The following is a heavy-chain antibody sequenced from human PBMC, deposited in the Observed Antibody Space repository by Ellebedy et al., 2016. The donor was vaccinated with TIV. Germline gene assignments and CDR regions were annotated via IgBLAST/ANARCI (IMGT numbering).Heavy chain of an antibody. CDR3: TKDRFAYSNLRRAPDY. CDR1: GFTFSSYA. Sequence: PGGSLRLSCAVSGFTFSSYAMSWVRQAPGKGLEWVSTISGSGGSSYYADSVKGRFAISRHNSKDTLYLQMNSLRAEDTAVYYCTKDRFAYSNLRRAPDYWGQGTLVTVSS. V-gene: IGHV3-23*01. J-gene: IGHJ4*02. D-gene: IGHD4-11*01. CDR2: ISGSGGSS.